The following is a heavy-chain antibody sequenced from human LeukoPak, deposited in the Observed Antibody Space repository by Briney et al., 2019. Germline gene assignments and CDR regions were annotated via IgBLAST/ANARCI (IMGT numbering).Heavy chain of an antibody. CDR3: ANLQKGNDEANF. J-gene: IGHJ4*02. CDR1: GFAFSADH. D-gene: IGHD5-24*01. Sequence: GSLRLSCAGSGFAFSADHMSWVRQISGKGLEWLSVITSDGGTTYYADSVKSRFTIFRDNSKDTLYLHMNGLRAEDTALYYCANLQKGNDEANFWGQGTLVTVSS. CDR2: ITSDGGTT. V-gene: IGHV3-23*01.